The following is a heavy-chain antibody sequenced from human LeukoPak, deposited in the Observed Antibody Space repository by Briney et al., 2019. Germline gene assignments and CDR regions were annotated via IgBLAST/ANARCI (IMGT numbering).Heavy chain of an antibody. Sequence: GGSLRLSCEVSGVTFSSYEMNWVRQAPGKGLEWVSYISSSGSTIYYADSVKGRFTISRDNAKNSLYLQMNSLRAEDTAVYYCAGSFDWSHFDYWGQGTLVSVSS. CDR1: GVTFSSYE. CDR2: ISSSGSTI. CDR3: AGSFDWSHFDY. J-gene: IGHJ4*02. V-gene: IGHV3-48*03. D-gene: IGHD3-9*01.